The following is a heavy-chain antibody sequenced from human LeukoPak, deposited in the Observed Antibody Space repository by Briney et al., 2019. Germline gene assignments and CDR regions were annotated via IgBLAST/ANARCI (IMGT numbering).Heavy chain of an antibody. CDR1: GYTFTDYY. V-gene: IGHV1-46*01. CDR3: ARFRFGELLDFDY. CDR2: INPSGGST. D-gene: IGHD3-10*01. Sequence: ASVKVSCKASGYTFTDYYIHWVRQAPGQGLEWMGIINPSGGSTSYAQKLQGRVTMTTDTSTSTAYMELRSLRSDDTAVYYCARFRFGELLDFDYWGQGTLVTVSS. J-gene: IGHJ4*02.